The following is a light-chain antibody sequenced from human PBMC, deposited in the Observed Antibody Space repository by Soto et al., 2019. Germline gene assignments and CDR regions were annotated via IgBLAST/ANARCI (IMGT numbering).Light chain of an antibody. CDR1: RSISRY. V-gene: IGKV1-39*01. CDR2: AAS. J-gene: IGKJ2*01. Sequence: DIQRTHSPSSLPASVGDRVNMTCRASRSISRYLNWYQQKPGTPPKLLIYAASSFQSGVPSRFSGSGSGTDFTLTISSLQPEDSATYSCQQSYSTPYTFGQGTKVDIK. CDR3: QQSYSTPYT.